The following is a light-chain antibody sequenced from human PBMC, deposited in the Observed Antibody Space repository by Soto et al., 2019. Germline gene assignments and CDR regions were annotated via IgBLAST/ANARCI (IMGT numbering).Light chain of an antibody. Sequence: HSALTQPPPAFRGPGPSVTLSLPGNSSDVGGYNYVSWYQQHPGKAPKLMIYEVSKRPSGVPDRFSGSKSGNTASLTVSGLQAEDEADYYCSSYAGSNNFVFGTGTKVTVL. J-gene: IGLJ1*01. CDR1: SSDVGGYNY. CDR3: SSYAGSNNFV. CDR2: EVS. V-gene: IGLV2-8*01.